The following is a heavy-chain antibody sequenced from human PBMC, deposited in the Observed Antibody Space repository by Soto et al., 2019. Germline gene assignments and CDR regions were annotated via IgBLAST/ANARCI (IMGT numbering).Heavy chain of an antibody. CDR2: INPNSGGT. CDR1: GYTFTGYY. D-gene: IGHD4-17*01. Sequence: ASVKVSCKTSGYTFTGYYMHWVRQAPGQGLEWMGWINPNSGGTNYAQEFQGRVTMTRDTSISTAYMELSRLRSDDTAVYYCARDSGDYATFGFDYWGQGILVTVSS. CDR3: ARDSGDYATFGFDY. V-gene: IGHV1-2*02. J-gene: IGHJ4*02.